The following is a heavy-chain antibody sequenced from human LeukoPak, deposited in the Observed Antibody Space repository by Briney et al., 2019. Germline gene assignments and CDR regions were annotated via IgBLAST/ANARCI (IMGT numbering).Heavy chain of an antibody. CDR2: IKEDGTET. CDR1: GFMFSSNW. Sequence: GGSLRLSCAASGFMFSSNWMSWVRLAPGKGLEWVANIKEDGTETYYVDSVKGRFTISRDNAKNSLYLQMNSLRAEDTAVYYCAREIDYWGQGTLVTVSS. V-gene: IGHV3-7*01. CDR3: AREIDY. J-gene: IGHJ4*02.